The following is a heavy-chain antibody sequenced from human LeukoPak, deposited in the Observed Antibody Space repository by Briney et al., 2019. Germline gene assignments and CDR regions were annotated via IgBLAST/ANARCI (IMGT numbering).Heavy chain of an antibody. D-gene: IGHD2-2*01. J-gene: IGHJ4*02. V-gene: IGHV1-69*01. Sequence: ASVKVSCKASGGTFSSYAISWVRQAPGQGLEWMGEIIPIFGTANYAQKFQGRVTITADESTSTAYMELSSLRSEDTAVYYCARTYCSSTSCYHFDYWGQGTLVTVSS. CDR2: IIPIFGTA. CDR3: ARTYCSSTSCYHFDY. CDR1: GGTFSSYA.